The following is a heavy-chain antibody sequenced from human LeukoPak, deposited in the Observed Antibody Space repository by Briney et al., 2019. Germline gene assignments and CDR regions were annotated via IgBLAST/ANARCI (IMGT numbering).Heavy chain of an antibody. CDR1: GGTFSSYA. V-gene: IGHV1-69*05. Sequence: SVKVSCKASGGTFSSYAISWVRQAPGQGLEWMGGIIPIFGTANYAQKFQGRVTITTDESTSTAYMELSSLRSEDTAVYYCARGDHDSSGYYLAEYFQHWGQGTLVTVSS. CDR3: ARGDHDSSGYYLAEYFQH. D-gene: IGHD3-22*01. J-gene: IGHJ1*01. CDR2: IIPIFGTA.